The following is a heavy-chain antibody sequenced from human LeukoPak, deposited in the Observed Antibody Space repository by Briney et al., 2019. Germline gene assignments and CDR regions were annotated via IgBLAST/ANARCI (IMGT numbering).Heavy chain of an antibody. D-gene: IGHD3-10*01. CDR3: ARGFGEPSDY. Sequence: KASETLSLTCTVSGGSISSSSYYWGWIRQPPGKGLEWIGSIYYSGSTYYNPSLKSRVTISVDTSKNQFSLKLSSVTAADTAVYYCARGFGEPSDYWGQGTLVTVSS. CDR1: GGSISSSSYY. V-gene: IGHV4-39*07. J-gene: IGHJ4*02. CDR2: IYYSGST.